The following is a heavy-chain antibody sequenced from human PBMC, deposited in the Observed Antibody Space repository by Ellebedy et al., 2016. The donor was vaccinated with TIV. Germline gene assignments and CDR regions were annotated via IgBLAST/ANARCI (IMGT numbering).Heavy chain of an antibody. D-gene: IGHD3-10*02. J-gene: IGHJ4*02. CDR3: ARGKSGTYVHHAFNQ. CDR2: FGVSGDTT. CDR1: GFTLRSYA. V-gene: IGHV3-23*01. Sequence: GESLKISCAASGFTLRSYASTRARQAPGKWVKWLSGFGVSGDTTSYADSVKGRFTISRDNSRNTLSLEMNSLTAEDTAMNYCARGKSGTYVHHAFNQWGQGTLVTVSS.